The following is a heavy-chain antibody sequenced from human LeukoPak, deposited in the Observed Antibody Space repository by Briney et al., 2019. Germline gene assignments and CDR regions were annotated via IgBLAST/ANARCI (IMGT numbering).Heavy chain of an antibody. J-gene: IGHJ4*02. D-gene: IGHD7-27*01. V-gene: IGHV4-4*02. Sequence: TSETLSLTCALSTVSGSSGNWWSWVRQPPGKGLELIGEFHKTGKTNYNPSLKTRVTISIDASKNQLSLELTSVTAADAAVYYCARELLGAPTPGAYWGQGTRVTVSS. CDR1: TVSGSSGNW. CDR3: ARELLGAPTPGAY. CDR2: FHKTGKT.